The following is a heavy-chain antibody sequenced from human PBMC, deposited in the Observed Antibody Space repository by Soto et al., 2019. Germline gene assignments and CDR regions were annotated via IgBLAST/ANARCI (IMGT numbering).Heavy chain of an antibody. Sequence: QVQLQQWGAGLLKPSETLSLTCAVYGGSFSGYYWSWIRQPPGKGLEWIGEINHSASTNYNPSLKSRVTISVDTSKNQFSLKLSSVTAADTAVYYCARHYDSSGYYEDYWGQGTLVTVSS. CDR3: ARHYDSSGYYEDY. V-gene: IGHV4-34*01. D-gene: IGHD3-22*01. CDR1: GGSFSGYY. CDR2: INHSAST. J-gene: IGHJ4*02.